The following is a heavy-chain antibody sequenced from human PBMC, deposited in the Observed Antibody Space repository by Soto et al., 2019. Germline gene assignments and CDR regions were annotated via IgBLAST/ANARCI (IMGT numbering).Heavy chain of an antibody. D-gene: IGHD6-13*01. CDR3: AKGSGSSRPYYFDY. CDR1: GFSFSSYV. V-gene: IGHV3-23*01. Sequence: PGGSLRLSCAASGFSFSSYVMSWVRQAPGKGLEWVSAITGSGGDSYHVDSVKGRFTISRDNTKNTLYLQMNSLRAEDTAAYYCAKGSGSSRPYYFDYWGQGTPVTVSS. CDR2: ITGSGGDS. J-gene: IGHJ4*02.